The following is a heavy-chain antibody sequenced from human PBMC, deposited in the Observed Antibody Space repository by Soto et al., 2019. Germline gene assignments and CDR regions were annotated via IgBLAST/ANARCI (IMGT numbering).Heavy chain of an antibody. CDR2: IRSKANSYAT. V-gene: IGHV3-73*01. Sequence: EVQLVESGGGLVQPGGSLKLSCEASGFTFSGSAMHWVRQASGKGLEWVGRIRSKANSYATAYAASVKGRFTISRDDSKNTAYLQMNSLKTEDTAVYYCTRSVAVEFLADYWGQGTLVTVSS. CDR1: GFTFSGSA. J-gene: IGHJ4*02. CDR3: TRSVAVEFLADY. D-gene: IGHD6-19*01.